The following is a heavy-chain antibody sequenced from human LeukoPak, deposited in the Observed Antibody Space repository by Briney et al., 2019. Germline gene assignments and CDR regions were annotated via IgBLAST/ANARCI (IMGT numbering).Heavy chain of an antibody. CDR2: IGTAGDT. CDR1: GFTFSSYD. J-gene: IGHJ3*02. D-gene: IGHD3-22*01. CDR3: AKDRVYDSSGYYWHAFDT. V-gene: IGHV3-13*01. Sequence: GGSLRLSCAASGFTFSSYDMHWVRQATGKGLEWVSAIGTAGDTYYPGSVKGRFTISRDNSKNTLYLQMNSLRAEDTALYYCAKDRVYDSSGYYWHAFDTWGQGTMVTVSS.